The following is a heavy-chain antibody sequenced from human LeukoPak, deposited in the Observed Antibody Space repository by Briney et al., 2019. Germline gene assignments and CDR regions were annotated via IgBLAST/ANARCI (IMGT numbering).Heavy chain of an antibody. Sequence: SETLFLTCDVSGGSVTSTNWWTWVRQPPGKGLEWIGEVHLDGRTNYNPSLKSRLIMSVDLPESHISLKLTSVTAADTAVYYCARDQWLLRGGDHDAFDIWGQGTMVTVSS. CDR2: VHLDGRT. CDR3: ARDQWLLRGGDHDAFDI. CDR1: GGSVTSTNW. J-gene: IGHJ3*02. V-gene: IGHV4-4*02. D-gene: IGHD6-19*01.